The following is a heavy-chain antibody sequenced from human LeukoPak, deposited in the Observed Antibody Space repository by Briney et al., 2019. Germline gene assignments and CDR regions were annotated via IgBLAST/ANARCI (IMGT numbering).Heavy chain of an antibody. CDR1: GGSISSSSYH. D-gene: IGHD1-26*01. V-gene: IGHV4-39*01. CDR2: IYYSGST. CDR3: ARQLRSGSYMYYFDY. J-gene: IGHJ4*02. Sequence: PSDTLSLTCTVSGGSISSSSYHWGWIRQPPGKGLEWIGSIYYSGSTYYNPSLKSRVTISVGTSKNQFSLKLSSVTAADTAVYYCARQLRSGSYMYYFDYWGQGTLVTVSS.